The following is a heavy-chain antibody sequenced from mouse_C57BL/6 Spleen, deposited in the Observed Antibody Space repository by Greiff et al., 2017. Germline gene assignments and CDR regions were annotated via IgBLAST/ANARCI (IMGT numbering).Heavy chain of an antibody. D-gene: IGHD3-3*01. V-gene: IGHV2-2*01. CDR1: GFSLTSYG. CDR3: ARLGTRD. CDR2: IWSGGST. J-gene: IGHJ4*01. Sequence: QVHVKQSGPGLVQPSQSVSITCTASGFSLTSYGVHWVRQSPGKGLEWLGVIWSGGSTDYNAAFISRLSISRDNSKCQVFFKMNSLQADDTAIYYCARLGTRDWGQGTSLTVSS.